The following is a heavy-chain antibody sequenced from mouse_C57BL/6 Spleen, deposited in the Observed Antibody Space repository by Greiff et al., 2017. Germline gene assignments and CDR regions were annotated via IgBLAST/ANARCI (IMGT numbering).Heavy chain of an antibody. CDR2: INYDGSST. D-gene: IGHD2-2*01. V-gene: IGHV5-16*01. Sequence: EVQRVESEGGLVQPGSSMKLSCTASGFTFSDYYMAWVRQVPEKGLEWVANINYDGSSTYYLDSLKSRFIISRDNAKNMLYLQMSSLKSEDTATYYCARGLYYGYPYAMDYWGQGTSVTVSS. J-gene: IGHJ4*01. CDR1: GFTFSDYY. CDR3: ARGLYYGYPYAMDY.